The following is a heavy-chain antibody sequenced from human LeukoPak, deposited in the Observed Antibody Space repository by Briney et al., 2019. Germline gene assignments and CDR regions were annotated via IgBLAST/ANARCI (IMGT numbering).Heavy chain of an antibody. CDR2: ISASGAMT. Sequence: GGSLRLSCAASGFTVRDYVMTWVRQAPGKGLEWVSSISASGAMTYYADSVKGRFTVSRDNSKNSLYLQMNSLTAADTAVYYCAKDRSIGTYYTFDHWGQATLVTVSS. D-gene: IGHD1-26*01. V-gene: IGHV3-23*01. CDR3: AKDRSIGTYYTFDH. CDR1: GFTVRDYV. J-gene: IGHJ4*02.